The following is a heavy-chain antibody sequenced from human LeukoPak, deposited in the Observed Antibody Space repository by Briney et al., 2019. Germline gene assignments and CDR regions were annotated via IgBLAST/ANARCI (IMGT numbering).Heavy chain of an antibody. V-gene: IGHV3-48*04. J-gene: IGHJ4*02. CDR1: GFTFSSYS. CDR2: ISSSSSTI. D-gene: IGHD3-22*01. CDR3: ARDRSLDYYDSSTL. Sequence: GGSLRLSCAASGFTFSSYSMNWVRQAPGKGLEWVSYISSSSSTIYYADSVKGRFTISRDNAKNSLYLQMNSLRAEDTAVYYCARDRSLDYYDSSTLWGQGTLVTVSS.